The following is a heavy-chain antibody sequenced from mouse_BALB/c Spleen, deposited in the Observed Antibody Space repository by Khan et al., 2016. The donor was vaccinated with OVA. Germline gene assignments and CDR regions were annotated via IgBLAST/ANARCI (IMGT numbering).Heavy chain of an antibody. D-gene: IGHD1-1*01. CDR1: GYSITSDYA. Sequence: EVQLQESGPGLVKPSQSLSLTCTVTGYSITSDYAWNWIGQFPGNKLEWMGYISYRGGTAYNPSLTSRISITRDTSKNQFFLQLNSVTTEDTATNYCESMSLYYHGSNFGGYYFDYCAQGPTFTVSS. V-gene: IGHV3-2*02. J-gene: IGHJ2*01. CDR2: ISYRGGT. CDR3: ESMSLYYHGSNFGGYYFDY.